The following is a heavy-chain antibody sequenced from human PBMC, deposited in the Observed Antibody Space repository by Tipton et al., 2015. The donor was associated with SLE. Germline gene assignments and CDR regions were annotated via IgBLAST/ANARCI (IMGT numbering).Heavy chain of an antibody. Sequence: QVQLVQSGAEVKKPGASVKVSCKAPGYTFTSYGISWVRQAPGQGLEWMGWISTYNGNTHYAQNLQGRVTMTTYTSTSTAYMELRSLRSDDTAVYYCAREVYSGSYYYYCGMDVWGQGTAVTSSS. J-gene: IGHJ6*02. CDR3: AREVYSGSYYYYCGMDV. CDR1: GYTFTSYG. CDR2: ISTYNGNT. V-gene: IGHV1-18*01. D-gene: IGHD3-10*01.